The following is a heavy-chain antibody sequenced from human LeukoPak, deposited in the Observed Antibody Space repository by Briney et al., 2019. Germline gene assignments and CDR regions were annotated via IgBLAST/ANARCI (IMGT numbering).Heavy chain of an antibody. V-gene: IGHV5-51*03. CDR3: ARSRDSSGYYYLI. CDR1: GYTFSNYW. Sequence: PGESLKISCEASGYTFSNYWIGWVRRMPGKGLEWMGMIYPDDSNTIYSPSFQGQVTISADKSISTAYLQWSSLKASDTAMYYCARSRDSSGYYYLIRGRGTLVTVSS. J-gene: IGHJ4*02. D-gene: IGHD3-22*01. CDR2: IYPDDSNT.